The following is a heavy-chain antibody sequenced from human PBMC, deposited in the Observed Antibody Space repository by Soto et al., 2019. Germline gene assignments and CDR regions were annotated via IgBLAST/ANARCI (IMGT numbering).Heavy chain of an antibody. Sequence: SETLSLTCVVSGYSISVAYYWGWIRQPPGKGLEWIGYIYYSGNTNYSPSLKSRVAISLDTSHNQFSLKLSSVTAVDTAVYFCARIPVDTYMTYWFDPWGQGTLVTVSS. CDR1: GYSISVAYY. CDR2: IYYSGNT. J-gene: IGHJ5*01. V-gene: IGHV4-61*08. CDR3: ARIPVDTYMTYWFDP. D-gene: IGHD5-18*01.